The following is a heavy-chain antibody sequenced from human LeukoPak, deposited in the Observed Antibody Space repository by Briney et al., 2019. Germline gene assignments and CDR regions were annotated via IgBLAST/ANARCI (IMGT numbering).Heavy chain of an antibody. CDR1: GGTFTSYA. CDR3: ARVSFCSGSSCYAGHDY. J-gene: IGHJ4*02. V-gene: IGHV1-69*06. CDR2: IIPIFGTA. D-gene: IGHD2-15*01. Sequence: SVKVSCKASGGTFTSYAISWVRQAPGQGLEWRGRIIPIFGTANYAQKFQGRVTITADKSTSTAYMELSSLRSEDTAVYYCARVSFCSGSSCYAGHDYWGQGTLVTVPS.